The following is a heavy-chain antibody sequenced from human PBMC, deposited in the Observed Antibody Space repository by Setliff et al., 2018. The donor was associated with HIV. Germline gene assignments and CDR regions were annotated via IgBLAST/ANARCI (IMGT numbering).Heavy chain of an antibody. V-gene: IGHV5-51*01. CDR2: IYPDDSDT. Sequence: PGESLKISCKGSENSFTTYWIGWVRQMPGKGLEWMGIIYPDDSDTRYSPSFQGQVTMSVDKSVNTAYLQWSSLRAEDTAVYYCTQSQHLQYQMAAFDIWGQGTKVTVSS. J-gene: IGHJ3*02. CDR1: ENSFTTYW. CDR3: TQSQHLQYQMAAFDI. D-gene: IGHD1-1*01.